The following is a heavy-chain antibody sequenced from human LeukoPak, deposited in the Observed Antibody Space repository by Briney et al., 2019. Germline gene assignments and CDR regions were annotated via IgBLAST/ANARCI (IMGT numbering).Heavy chain of an antibody. J-gene: IGHJ4*02. CDR1: GFTFSSYS. CDR2: ISSSSSYI. V-gene: IGHV3-21*01. D-gene: IGHD3-10*02. CDR3: ARDRSPDSPTMSLDY. Sequence: GGSLRLSCAASGFTFSSYSMNWVRQAPGRGLEWVSSISSSSSYIYYADSVKGRFTISRDNAKNSLYLQMNSLRAEDTAVYYCARDRSPDSPTMSLDYWGQGTLVTVSS.